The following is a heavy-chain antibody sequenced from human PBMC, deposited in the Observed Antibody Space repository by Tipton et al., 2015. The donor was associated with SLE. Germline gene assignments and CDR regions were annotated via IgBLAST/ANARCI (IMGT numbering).Heavy chain of an antibody. V-gene: IGHV3-7*01. D-gene: IGHD7-27*01. J-gene: IGHJ4*02. CDR1: GYSISSGYY. Sequence: LSLTCAVSGYSISSGYYWGWIRQPPGKGLEWVANIKEDRSEKYYVDSVKGRFTISRDNAKNSLYLQMNSLRVEDTAVYYCARETGACFDSWGQGTLVTVSS. CDR2: IKEDRSEK. CDR3: ARETGACFDS.